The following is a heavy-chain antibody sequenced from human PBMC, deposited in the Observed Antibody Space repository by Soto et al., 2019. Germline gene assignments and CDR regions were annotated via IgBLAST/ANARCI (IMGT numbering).Heavy chain of an antibody. V-gene: IGHV4-34*01. CDR1: GGSFSVYY. D-gene: IGHD2-21*02. J-gene: IGHJ5*02. CDR3: ARVSGILRVVTSAQKKNWFDP. CDR2: INHSGST. Sequence: PSETLSLTCAVYGGSFSVYYWSWIRQPPGKGLEWIGEINHSGSTNYNPSLKSRVTISVDTSKDQFSLKLSSVTAADTAVYYCARVSGILRVVTSAQKKNWFDPWGQGTLVTVSS.